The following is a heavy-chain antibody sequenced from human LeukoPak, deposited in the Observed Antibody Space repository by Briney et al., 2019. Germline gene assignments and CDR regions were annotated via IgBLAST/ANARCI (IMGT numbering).Heavy chain of an antibody. CDR1: GYSFTSYW. J-gene: IGHJ5*02. Sequence: GESLKISCKGSGYSFTSYWIGWVRQMPGKGLEWMGIINPGDSDTRYSPSFQGQVTISADKSISTAYLQWSSLKASDTAMYYCARLYYDFWSGYFAVNNWFDPWGQGTLVTASS. CDR2: INPGDSDT. CDR3: ARLYYDFWSGYFAVNNWFDP. V-gene: IGHV5-51*01. D-gene: IGHD3-3*01.